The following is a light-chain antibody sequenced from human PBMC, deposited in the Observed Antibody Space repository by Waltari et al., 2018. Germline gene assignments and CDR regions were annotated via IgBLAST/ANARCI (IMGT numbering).Light chain of an antibody. CDR2: AAS. J-gene: IGKJ1*01. Sequence: EIVLTQSPGTLSLSQGQRAPLFCRAIQSVGRTLAWYQQKPGQAPRLLIYAASTRATGIPDRFSATGSGTDFSLTISRLEPEDFAVYYCQKYGRLPATFGRGTTVEIK. CDR3: QKYGRLPAT. CDR1: QSVGRT. V-gene: IGKV3-20*01.